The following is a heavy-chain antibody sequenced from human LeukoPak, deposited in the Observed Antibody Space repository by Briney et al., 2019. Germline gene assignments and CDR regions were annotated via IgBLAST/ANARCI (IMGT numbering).Heavy chain of an antibody. CDR2: IKYDGSEK. Sequence: GGSLRLSCAASGFTFSSYWMTWVRQAPGKGLEWVANIKYDGSEKDYMDSVKGRFTISRDNAKNSLYLQMNSLRADDTAVYYCARDIEAAGLFLDYWGQGTLVTVSS. CDR3: ARDIEAAGLFLDY. J-gene: IGHJ4*02. V-gene: IGHV3-7*01. CDR1: GFTFSSYW. D-gene: IGHD6-13*01.